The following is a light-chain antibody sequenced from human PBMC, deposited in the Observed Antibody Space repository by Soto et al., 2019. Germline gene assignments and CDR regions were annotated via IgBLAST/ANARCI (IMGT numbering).Light chain of an antibody. CDR1: SSNIGNKY. CDR3: GTWDTILNAGV. Sequence: QSVLTQPPSVSAAPGQKVTISCSGGSSNIGNKYVSWYQQLPGTAPKLLIYEDNKRPSGIPDRFSASKSGTSATLAITVLQTGDEADYYCGTWDTILNAGVFGGGTKLTVL. J-gene: IGLJ3*02. V-gene: IGLV1-51*02. CDR2: EDN.